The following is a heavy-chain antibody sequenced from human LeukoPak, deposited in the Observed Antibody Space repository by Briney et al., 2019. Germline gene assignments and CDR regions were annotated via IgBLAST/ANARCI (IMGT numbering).Heavy chain of an antibody. CDR1: GFTFSSYG. V-gene: IGHV3-30*03. CDR3: ARGVRGNWNYWAGSFGAFDI. CDR2: ISYDGSNK. D-gene: IGHD1-7*01. Sequence: SGGSLRLSCAASGFTFSSYGMHWVRQAPGKGLEWVAVISYDGSNKYYADSVKGRFTISRDNSKNTLYLQMNSLRAEDTAVYYCARGVRGNWNYWAGSFGAFDIWGQGTMVTVSS. J-gene: IGHJ3*02.